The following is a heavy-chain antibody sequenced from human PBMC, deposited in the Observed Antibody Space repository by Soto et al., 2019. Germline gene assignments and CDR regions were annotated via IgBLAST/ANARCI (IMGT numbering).Heavy chain of an antibody. CDR2: IYHSGIT. J-gene: IGHJ6*02. V-gene: IGHV4-59*01. Sequence: KPSETLSLTCPVSSDSMTSYYWSWIRQPPGKGLECIGYIYHSGITNYNPSLKSRVTISLDTSKNQFSLELSSVTAADTAVYYCARARQRDTGRGLDVWGQGTTVTVSS. CDR3: ARARQRDTGRGLDV. CDR1: SDSMTSYY. D-gene: IGHD5-18*01.